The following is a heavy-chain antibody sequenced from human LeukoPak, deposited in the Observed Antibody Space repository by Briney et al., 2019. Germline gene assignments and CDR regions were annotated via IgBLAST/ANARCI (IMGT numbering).Heavy chain of an antibody. J-gene: IGHJ6*02. D-gene: IGHD2-2*01. CDR3: ARDVVVVPAAIHYGMDV. CDR1: GGSFSDYF. Sequence: SETLSLTCAVYGGSFSDYFWGWIRQAPGKGLGWIGEINHSGRTYYNPSLKSRVTISVDTSKNQFSLNLSSVTAADTAVYYCARDVVVVPAAIHYGMDVWGQGTTVTVSS. CDR2: INHSGRT. V-gene: IGHV4-34*01.